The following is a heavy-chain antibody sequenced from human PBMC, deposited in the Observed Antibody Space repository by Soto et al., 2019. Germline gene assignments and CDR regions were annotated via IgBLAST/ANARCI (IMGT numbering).Heavy chain of an antibody. J-gene: IGHJ3*02. CDR3: ASEFSMAYCAFDI. CDR2: IYSGGNT. D-gene: IGHD2-8*01. CDR1: GCNVSNSY. Sequence: SQRLCYAASGCNVSNSYMSWVRQAPGKGLEWVSVIYSGGNTYYADSVQGRFTISRDNSKNTLYLQMNSLRAEDTAVYYCASEFSMAYCAFDIWGQGTMVTVS. V-gene: IGHV3-53*01.